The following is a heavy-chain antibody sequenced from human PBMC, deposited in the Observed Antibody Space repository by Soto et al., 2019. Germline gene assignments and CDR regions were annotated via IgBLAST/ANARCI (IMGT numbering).Heavy chain of an antibody. CDR1: GYSFAGYW. CDR3: ARQIYDSDTGPNFQYYFDS. J-gene: IGHJ4*02. Sequence: GESLKISCKGSGYSFAGYWITWVRQKPGKGLEWVGRIDPSDSQTYYSPSFRGHVTISATKSITTVFLQWSSLRASDTAMYYRARQIYDSDTGPNFQYYFDSWGQGTPVTVSS. CDR2: IDPSDSQT. D-gene: IGHD3-22*01. V-gene: IGHV5-10-1*01.